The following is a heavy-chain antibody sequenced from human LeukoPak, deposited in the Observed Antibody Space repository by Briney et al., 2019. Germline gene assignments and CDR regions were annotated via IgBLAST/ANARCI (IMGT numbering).Heavy chain of an antibody. Sequence: ASVKVSCKASGYTFTSYYMHWVRQAPGQRLEWMGWINAGNGNTKYSQEFQGRVTITRDTSATTAYMELSSLRSDDTALYYCAREWLSSGDSHYSHWGQGTLVTVSS. V-gene: IGHV1-3*01. CDR1: GYTFTSYY. CDR3: AREWLSSGDSHYSH. J-gene: IGHJ4*02. D-gene: IGHD2-15*01. CDR2: INAGNGNT.